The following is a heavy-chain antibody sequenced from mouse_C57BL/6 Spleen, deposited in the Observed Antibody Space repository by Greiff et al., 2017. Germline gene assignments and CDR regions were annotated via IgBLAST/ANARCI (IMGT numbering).Heavy chain of an antibody. V-gene: IGHV14-3*01. D-gene: IGHD1-1*01. CDR1: GFNIKNTY. J-gene: IGHJ3*01. CDR3: AGGEYFDSSYHDY. Sequence: VQLQQSVAELVRPGASVKLSCTASGFNIKNTYMHWVKQRPEQGLEWIGRIDPANGNTKYAPKFQGKATITADTSSTTAYLQLISLTSADTAIYYCAGGEYFDSSYHDYWGQGTLVTVSA. CDR2: IDPANGNT.